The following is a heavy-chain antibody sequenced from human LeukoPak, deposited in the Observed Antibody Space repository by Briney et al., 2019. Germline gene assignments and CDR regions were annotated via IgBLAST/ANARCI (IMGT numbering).Heavy chain of an antibody. D-gene: IGHD4-11*01. V-gene: IGHV4-59*01. CDR1: GGSISNYY. CDR3: ARLPGMTTVDYYYYYMDV. Sequence: SETLSLTCTVSGGSISNYYWRWIRQPPGKGLEWIGYIYYSGSTNYNPFLKSRVTISVDTSKNQFSLKLTSVTAADTAVYYCARLPGMTTVDYYYYYMDVWGKGTTVTVSS. CDR2: IYYSGST. J-gene: IGHJ6*03.